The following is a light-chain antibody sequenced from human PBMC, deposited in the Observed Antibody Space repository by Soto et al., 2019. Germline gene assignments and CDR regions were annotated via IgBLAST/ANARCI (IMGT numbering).Light chain of an antibody. CDR2: TSS. V-gene: IGKV1-27*01. J-gene: IGKJ4*01. Sequence: DSQMTQSKSIMSASVGDRVTITCRASQGIGNYLAWYQQKPGKVPKLLIYTSSTLQSGVPSRFSGSGSGTDFTLTISNLQPEDVATYYCQKHNAAPPTFGGGSKVDVK. CDR1: QGIGNY. CDR3: QKHNAAPPT.